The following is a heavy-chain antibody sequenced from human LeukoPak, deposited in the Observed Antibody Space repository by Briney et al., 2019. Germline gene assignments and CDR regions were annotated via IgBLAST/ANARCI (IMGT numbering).Heavy chain of an antibody. CDR2: IIPILGIA. V-gene: IGHV1-69*04. CDR1: GGTFSSYA. J-gene: IGHJ6*02. D-gene: IGHD3-9*01. CDR3: ARAAIYPHYGMDV. Sequence: ASVKVSCKASGGTFSSYAISWVRQAPGQGLEWMGRIIPILGIANYAQKFQGRVTITADKSTSTAYMELSSLRSEDTAVYYCARAAIYPHYGMDVWGQGTTVTVAS.